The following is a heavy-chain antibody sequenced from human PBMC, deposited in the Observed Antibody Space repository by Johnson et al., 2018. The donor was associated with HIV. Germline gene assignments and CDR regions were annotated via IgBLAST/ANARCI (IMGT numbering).Heavy chain of an antibody. D-gene: IGHD3-22*01. CDR3: ANGDSYYYDSSGYYYNAFDI. CDR2: ISYDGSNK. Sequence: QVQLVESGGGVVQPGRSLRLSCAASGFTFSSYGMHWVRQAPGKGLEWVAVISYDGSNKYYADSVKGRFTISRDNSKNTLYLQMNSLRAEDTAVYYCANGDSYYYDSSGYYYNAFDIWGQGTMVTVSS. J-gene: IGHJ3*02. V-gene: IGHV3-30*18. CDR1: GFTFSSYG.